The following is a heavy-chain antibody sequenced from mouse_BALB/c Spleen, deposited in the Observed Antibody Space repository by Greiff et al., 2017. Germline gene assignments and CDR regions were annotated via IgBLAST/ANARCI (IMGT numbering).Heavy chain of an antibody. Sequence: EVQLQQSGPELVKPGASVKISCKASGYSFTGYFMNWVKQSHGKSLEWIGRINPYNGDTFYNQKFKGKATLTVDKSSSTAHMELLSLTSEDSAVYFCGNGNYPQYYAMDYWGQGTSVTVSS. V-gene: IGHV1-37*01. D-gene: IGHD2-1*01. CDR1: GYSFTGYF. CDR2: INPYNGDT. J-gene: IGHJ4*01. CDR3: GNGNYPQYYAMDY.